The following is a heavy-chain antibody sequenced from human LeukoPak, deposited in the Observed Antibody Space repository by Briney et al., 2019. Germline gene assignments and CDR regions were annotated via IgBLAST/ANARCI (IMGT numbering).Heavy chain of an antibody. J-gene: IGHJ4*02. CDR3: ARGSWDY. CDR2: IYSSGST. V-gene: IGHV4-59*01. Sequence: SETLSLTCTVSGGSIGSYYWSWIRQPPGKGLEWIGYIYSSGSTNYNPSLKSRVTISLDTSKNQFSLKLSFVTAADTAVYYCARGSWDYWGQGTLVTVSS. CDR1: GGSIGSYY.